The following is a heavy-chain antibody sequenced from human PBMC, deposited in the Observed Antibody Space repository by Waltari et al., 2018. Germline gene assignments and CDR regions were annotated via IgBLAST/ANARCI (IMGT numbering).Heavy chain of an antibody. V-gene: IGHV3-21*01. D-gene: IGHD6-19*01. CDR1: GFTFSSYS. CDR2: ISSSSSYI. CDR3: ARVYPASGCSDY. Sequence: EVQLVESGGGLVKPGGSLRLSCAASGFTFSSYSMNWVRQAPGKGLEWVSSISSSSSYIYYAESVKGRFTISRDNAKNSLYLQMNSLRAEDTAVYYCARVYPASGCSDYWGQGTLVTVSS. J-gene: IGHJ4*02.